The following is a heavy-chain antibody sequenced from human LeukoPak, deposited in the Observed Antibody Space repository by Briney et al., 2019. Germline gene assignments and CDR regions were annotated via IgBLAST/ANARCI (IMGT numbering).Heavy chain of an antibody. J-gene: IGHJ3*02. D-gene: IGHD4-17*01. CDR2: INYSGST. CDR3: ARNIDYGGNPEDAFDI. V-gene: IGHV4-59*12. Sequence: SETLSLTCTVSDGSISHFYWNWIRQPPGKGLEWIGNINYSGSTNYNPSLKSRLTISVDTSKNQFSLKLSSVTAADTAVYYCARNIDYGGNPEDAFDIWGQGTMVTVSS. CDR1: DGSISHFY.